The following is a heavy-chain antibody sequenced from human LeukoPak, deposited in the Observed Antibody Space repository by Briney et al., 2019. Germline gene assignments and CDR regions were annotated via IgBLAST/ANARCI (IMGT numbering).Heavy chain of an antibody. CDR1: GFTFSSYA. CDR3: ARGGWFGELSGFDP. D-gene: IGHD3-10*01. Sequence: GGSLRLSCAASGFTFSSYAMNWVRQAPGKGLEWVSGISGSGTNTDYIDSVKGRFTVPRDNSKNTPYLQMNSLRAEDTAVYYCARGGWFGELSGFDPWGQGTLVTVSS. V-gene: IGHV3-23*01. CDR2: ISGSGTNT. J-gene: IGHJ5*02.